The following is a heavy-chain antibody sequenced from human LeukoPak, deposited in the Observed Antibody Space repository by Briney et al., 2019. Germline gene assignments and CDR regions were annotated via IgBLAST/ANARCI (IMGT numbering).Heavy chain of an antibody. J-gene: IGHJ4*02. Sequence: PGGSLRLSCAASGFTFDDYAMHWVRQAPGKGLEWVSLISGDGGSTNYADSVKGRFTISRDNSKNSLYLQMNSLRTEDTAFYYCAKDRYCSSTRCFAPVDYWGQGALVTVSS. CDR1: GFTFDDYA. CDR2: ISGDGGST. V-gene: IGHV3-43*02. CDR3: AKDRYCSSTRCFAPVDY. D-gene: IGHD2-2*01.